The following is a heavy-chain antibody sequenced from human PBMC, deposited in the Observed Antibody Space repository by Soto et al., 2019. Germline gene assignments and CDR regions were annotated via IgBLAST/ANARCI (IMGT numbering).Heavy chain of an antibody. Sequence: QVQLVQSGAEVKKPGASVKVSCKASGYTFTSYGISWVRQAPGQGLEWMGWISAYNGNTNYAQKLQGRVTMTTDTSTSTAYMELRSLRSADTAVYYCARADYRSSKGYYGMDVWGQGTTVTVSS. CDR3: ARADYRSSKGYYGMDV. CDR2: ISAYNGNT. J-gene: IGHJ6*02. V-gene: IGHV1-18*01. CDR1: GYTFTSYG. D-gene: IGHD1-26*01.